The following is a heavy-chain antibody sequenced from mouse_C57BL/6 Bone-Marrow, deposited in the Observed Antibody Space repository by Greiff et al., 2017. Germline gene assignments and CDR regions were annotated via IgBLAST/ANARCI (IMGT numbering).Heavy chain of an antibody. D-gene: IGHD2-3*01. Sequence: QSCKASGYTFTSYWMHWVKQRPGQGLEWIGEIDPSDSYTNYNQKFKGKSTLTVAKSSSTAYMQLSSLTSEDSAVYYGARLGIYDGYYVPLAYWGQGTLVTVSA. J-gene: IGHJ3*01. V-gene: IGHV1-69*01. CDR3: ARLGIYDGYYVPLAY. CDR2: IDPSDSYT. CDR1: GYTFTSYW.